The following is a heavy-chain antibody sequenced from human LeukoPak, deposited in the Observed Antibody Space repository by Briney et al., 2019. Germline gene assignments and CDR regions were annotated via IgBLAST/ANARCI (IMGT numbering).Heavy chain of an antibody. J-gene: IGHJ4*02. CDR2: ISWNSGSI. Sequence: PGGSLRLSCAASGFTFDDYAMHWVRQAPGKGLEWVSGISWNSGSIGYADSVKGRFTISRDNAKNSLYLQMNSLRAEDTALYYCAKAYYYDSSGYPFDYWGQGTLVIVSS. V-gene: IGHV3-9*01. D-gene: IGHD3-22*01. CDR3: AKAYYYDSSGYPFDY. CDR1: GFTFDDYA.